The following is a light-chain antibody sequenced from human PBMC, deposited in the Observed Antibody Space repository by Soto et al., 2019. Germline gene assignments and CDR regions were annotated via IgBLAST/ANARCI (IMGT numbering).Light chain of an antibody. CDR2: GSS. V-gene: IGKV1-39*01. CDR3: QQSYEFPWT. J-gene: IGKJ1*01. Sequence: DIQMTQSPSSLSASVGYRFTITCGASQSISTYVNWYQQRPGKAPKVLLFGSSSLQIGVPSRFSGSGYGTDFTLTVNNLQPEDFATYYCQQSYEFPWTFGQGTKVDIK. CDR1: QSISTY.